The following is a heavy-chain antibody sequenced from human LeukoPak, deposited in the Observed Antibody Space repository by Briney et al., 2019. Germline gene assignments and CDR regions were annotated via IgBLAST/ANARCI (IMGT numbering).Heavy chain of an antibody. J-gene: IGHJ4*02. V-gene: IGHV1-58*02. CDR2: IVVGSGNT. Sequence: ASVKVSCKASGGTFSSYAISWVRQARGQRLEWIGWIVVGSGNTNYAQKFQERVTITRDMSTSTAYMELSSLRSEDTAVYYCAADHSSSGGYFDYWGREPWSPSPQ. CDR3: AADHSSSGGYFDY. CDR1: GGTFSSYA. D-gene: IGHD6-6*01.